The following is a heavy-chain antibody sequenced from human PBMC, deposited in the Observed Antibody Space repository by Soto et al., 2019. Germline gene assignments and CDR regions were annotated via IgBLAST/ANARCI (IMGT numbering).Heavy chain of an antibody. CDR1: GVTVDGYA. CDR3: VRSKGGYSYGTPFDY. V-gene: IGHV3-9*01. CDR2: ISWNSGNI. J-gene: IGHJ4*02. Sequence: SLRISDAASGVTVDGYAMHWVRQKIGKGLEWVSSISWNSGNIGYADSVKGRFTTSRDNAKNSLYLQMNSLRPEDTALYYCVRSKGGYSYGTPFDYWGQGTLVTVSS. D-gene: IGHD5-18*01.